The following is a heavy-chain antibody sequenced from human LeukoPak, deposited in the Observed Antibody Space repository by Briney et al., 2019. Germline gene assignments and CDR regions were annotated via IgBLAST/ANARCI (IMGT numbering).Heavy chain of an antibody. J-gene: IGHJ3*02. Sequence: GGSLRLSCAASGFTFSSYGMHWVRQAPGKGLEWVAVISYDGSNKYYADSVKGRFTISRDNSKNTLYLQMNSLRAEDTALYYCARREKIKDAFDIWGQGTMVTVSS. CDR3: ARREKIKDAFDI. CDR1: GFTFSSYG. CDR2: ISYDGSNK. V-gene: IGHV3-30*03.